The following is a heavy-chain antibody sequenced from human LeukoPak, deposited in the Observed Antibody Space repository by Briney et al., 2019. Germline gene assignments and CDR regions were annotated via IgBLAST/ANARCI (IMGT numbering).Heavy chain of an antibody. D-gene: IGHD3-22*01. V-gene: IGHV1-69*10. CDR1: GGTFISYA. Sequence: GASVKVSCKASGGTFISYAISWVRQAPGQGLEWMGGIIPIFGIANYAQKFQGRVTITADKSTSTAYMELSSLRSEDTAVYYCAREAVDSSGSESDYWGQGTLVTVSS. CDR2: IIPIFGIA. CDR3: AREAVDSSGSESDY. J-gene: IGHJ4*02.